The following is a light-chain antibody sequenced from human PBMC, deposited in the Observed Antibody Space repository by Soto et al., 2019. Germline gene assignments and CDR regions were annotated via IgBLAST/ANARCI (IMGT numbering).Light chain of an antibody. CDR2: DVS. CDR3: SSYTSSSTLV. V-gene: IGLV2-14*01. J-gene: IGLJ3*02. CDR1: SSDVGGYNY. Sequence: QSALTQPASVSGSPGQSITISCTGTSSDVGGYNYVSWYQQHPGKAPKLMIYDVSNRPSGVSSRFSGSKSGNTASLTISGLQAEDEADNYCSSYTSSSTLVFGGGTKVTVL.